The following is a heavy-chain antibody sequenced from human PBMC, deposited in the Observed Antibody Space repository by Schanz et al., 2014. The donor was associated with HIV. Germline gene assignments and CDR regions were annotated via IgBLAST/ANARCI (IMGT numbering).Heavy chain of an antibody. CDR2: ISESGGRS. CDR1: GFTFDSYG. V-gene: IGHV3-NL1*01. Sequence: QVRLVESGGGVVRPGRSLRLSCAASGFTFDSYGMHWVRQAPGKGLEWVSSISESGGRSYYADSVKGRFTISRDNSKNTVYLQAKSLRPEDTAVYYCARDRLHPGNGMDVWGQGTTVTVSS. D-gene: IGHD4-4*01. J-gene: IGHJ6*02. CDR3: ARDRLHPGNGMDV.